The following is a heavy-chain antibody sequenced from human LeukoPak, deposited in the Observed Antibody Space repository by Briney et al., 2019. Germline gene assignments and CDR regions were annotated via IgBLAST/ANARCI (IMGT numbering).Heavy chain of an antibody. D-gene: IGHD2-2*01. CDR3: ANGVVPAAGGTSYYYYYYMDV. V-gene: IGHV3-23*01. CDR2: ISGSGGST. Sequence: QPGGSLRLSCAASGFTFSSYAMSWVRQAPGKGLEWVSAISGSGGSTYYADSVKGRFTISRDSSKNTLYLQMNSLRAEDTAVYYCANGVVPAAGGTSYYYYYYMDVWGKGTTVTVSS. J-gene: IGHJ6*03. CDR1: GFTFSSYA.